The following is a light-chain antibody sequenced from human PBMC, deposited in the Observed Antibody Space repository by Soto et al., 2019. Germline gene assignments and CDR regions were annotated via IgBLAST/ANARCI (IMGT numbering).Light chain of an antibody. CDR3: QEYGSSPLIN. CDR2: GVS. J-gene: IGKJ5*01. V-gene: IGKV3-20*01. CDR1: QRLSASD. Sequence: EIVLTQSPGTLSLSPGQRATLSCRASQRLSASDIAWYQQNPGQAPKFLIYGVSSRATCIPDRFSGSGSGTDLTLTISRLEPEDFEVYHGQEYGSSPLINFAQGTRLE.